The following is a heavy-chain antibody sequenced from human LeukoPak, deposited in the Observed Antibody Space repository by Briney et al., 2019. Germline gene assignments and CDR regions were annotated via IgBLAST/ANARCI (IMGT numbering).Heavy chain of an antibody. J-gene: IGHJ3*02. CDR3: ARADSDAFDI. Sequence: GGSLRLSCAASGFTFSSYAMNWVRQAPGKGLEWVSAISDSGGSTLYADSVKGRFTISRDNAKNSLYLQMNSLRAEDTAVYYCARADSDAFDIWGQGTMVTVSS. CDR2: ISDSGGST. V-gene: IGHV3-23*01. CDR1: GFTFSSYA.